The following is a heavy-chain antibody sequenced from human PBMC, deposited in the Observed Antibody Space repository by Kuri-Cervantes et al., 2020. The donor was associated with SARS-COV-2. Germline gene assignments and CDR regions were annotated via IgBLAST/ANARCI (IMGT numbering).Heavy chain of an antibody. CDR1: GFSLSTRGVG. CDR2: IYWNADK. V-gene: IGHV2-5*01. D-gene: IGHD3-3*01. CDR3: AHRRVVTIFGVVIIGAFDI. J-gene: IGHJ3*02. Sequence: GPTLAKPTQTLPLTCTFSGFSLSTRGVGVGWFRQPPRKALEWLALIYWNADKPYRPSLKSRLTITKDTSKNQVVLTMTNMDPVDTATYYCAHRRVVTIFGVVIIGAFDIWGQGTMVTVSS.